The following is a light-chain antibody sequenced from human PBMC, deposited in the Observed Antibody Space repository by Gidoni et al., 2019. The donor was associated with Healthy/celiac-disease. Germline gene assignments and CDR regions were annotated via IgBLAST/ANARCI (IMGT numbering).Light chain of an antibody. J-gene: IGKJ1*01. Sequence: DIVLTQSPGTLSLSPGERATLSCRASQSVSSSYLAWYQQKPGQAPRLLIYGASSRATGIPDRFIGSGSGTDFTLTIIRLEPEDFAVYYCQQYGSSSWTFGQGTKVEIK. CDR1: QSVSSSY. CDR3: QQYGSSSWT. CDR2: GAS. V-gene: IGKV3-20*01.